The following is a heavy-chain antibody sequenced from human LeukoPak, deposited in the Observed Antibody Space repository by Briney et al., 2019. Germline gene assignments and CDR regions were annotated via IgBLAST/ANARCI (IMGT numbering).Heavy chain of an antibody. D-gene: IGHD2-8*02. V-gene: IGHV4-39*07. CDR2: IYYSGST. CDR1: GGSISSSSYY. J-gene: IGHJ4*02. CDR3: ARVTGGVSDN. Sequence: SETLSLTCTVSGGSISSSSYYWGWIRQPPGKGLEWIGSIYYSGSTNYNPSLKSRITISVDKSKNQFSLKLSSVTAADTAVYYCARVTGGVSDNWGQGTLVTVSS.